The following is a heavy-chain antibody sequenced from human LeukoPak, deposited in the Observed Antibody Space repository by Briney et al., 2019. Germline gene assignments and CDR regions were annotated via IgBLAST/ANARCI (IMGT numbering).Heavy chain of an antibody. Sequence: PSETLSLTCAVYGGSFSGYYWSWIRQPPGKGLEWIGEINHSGSTNYNPSLKSRVTISVDTSKNQFSLKLSSVTAADTAVYYCARMEDTFFTHRYWGQGTLVTVSS. D-gene: IGHD2-15*01. CDR1: GGSFSGYY. CDR2: INHSGST. V-gene: IGHV4-34*01. J-gene: IGHJ4*02. CDR3: ARMEDTFFTHRY.